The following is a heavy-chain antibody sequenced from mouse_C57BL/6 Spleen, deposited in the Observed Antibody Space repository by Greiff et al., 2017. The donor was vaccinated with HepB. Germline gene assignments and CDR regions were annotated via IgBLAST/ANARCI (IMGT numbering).Heavy chain of an antibody. CDR2: INPNNGGT. CDR3: AREAQAWFAY. J-gene: IGHJ3*01. CDR1: GYTFTDYY. Sequence: EVQLQQSGPELVKPGASVKISCKASGYTFTDYYMNWVKQSHGKSLEWIGDINPNNGGTSYNQKFKGKATLTVDKSSSTAYMELRSLTSEDSAVYYCAREAQAWFAYWGQGTLVTVSA. V-gene: IGHV1-26*01.